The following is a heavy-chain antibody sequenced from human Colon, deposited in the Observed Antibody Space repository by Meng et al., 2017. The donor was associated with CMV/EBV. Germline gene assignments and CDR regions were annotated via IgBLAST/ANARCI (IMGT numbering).Heavy chain of an antibody. CDR2: IYKSGTT. V-gene: IGHV4-59*08. CDR1: GVSMSLYY. CDR3: ARQRRRINLLKGNEADFHGDMDV. Sequence: GSLRLSCSVSGVSMSLYYWSWIRQAPGKGLEWIGHIYKSGTTKYNPSLESRVTISAETSKNEFSLKLRSVTAADTAVYYCARQRRRINLLKGNEADFHGDMDVWGQGTTVTVSS. D-gene: IGHD3-10*01. J-gene: IGHJ6*02.